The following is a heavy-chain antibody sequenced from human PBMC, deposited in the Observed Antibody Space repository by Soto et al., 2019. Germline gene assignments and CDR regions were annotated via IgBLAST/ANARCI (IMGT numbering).Heavy chain of an antibody. D-gene: IGHD4-4*01. CDR3: AKDKVGNYLHWGALFDY. V-gene: IGHV3-30*18. CDR1: GFTFSSYG. Sequence: GGSLRLSCAASGFTFSSYGMHWVRQAPGKGLEWVAVISYDGSNKYYADSVKGRFTISRDNSKNTLYLQMNSLRAEDTAVYYCAKDKVGNYLHWGALFDYWGQGTLVTVS. J-gene: IGHJ4*02. CDR2: ISYDGSNK.